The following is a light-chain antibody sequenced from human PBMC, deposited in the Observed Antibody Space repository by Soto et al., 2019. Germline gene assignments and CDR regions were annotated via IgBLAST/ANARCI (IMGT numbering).Light chain of an antibody. CDR2: AAS. Sequence: DIQMTQSPSSLSASVGDRVTITCRASQGIGNYLAWYQQRPGKVPKLLIYAASTLQSGVPSRFSGSGSGPDFTLTISSLQPEDVATYYCQKYDHAPLTFDGGTKVEIK. CDR3: QKYDHAPLT. V-gene: IGKV1-27*01. CDR1: QGIGNY. J-gene: IGKJ4*01.